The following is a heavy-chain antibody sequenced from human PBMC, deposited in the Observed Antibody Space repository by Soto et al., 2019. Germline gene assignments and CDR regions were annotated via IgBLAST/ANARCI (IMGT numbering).Heavy chain of an antibody. CDR1: GAALNSGNYY. CDR3: ARLRIATNNYKWFDP. Sequence: PSETLSLTCSVSGAALNSGNYYWSWIRQVPGKGLEWIGHIYVTGAVDYNPSLRDRITISQDTSERQFSLNLRLVTAADTAVYYCARLRIATNNYKWFDPPGQGTLVTFSS. CDR2: IYVTGAV. V-gene: IGHV4-31*03. J-gene: IGHJ5*02. D-gene: IGHD2-21*01.